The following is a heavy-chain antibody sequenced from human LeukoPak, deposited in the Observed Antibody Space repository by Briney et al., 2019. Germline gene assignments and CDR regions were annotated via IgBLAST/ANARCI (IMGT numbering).Heavy chain of an antibody. CDR2: IIPIFGTA. CDR1: ACTFSSYA. Sequence: GASVKVSCKASACTFSSYAISWVRQAPGQGLEWMGGIIPIFGTANYAQKFQGRVTITADESTNTAYMELSSLRSEDTAVYYCATQQLVRFVLRFQHWGQGTLVTVSS. D-gene: IGHD6-13*01. CDR3: ATQQLVRFVLRFQH. V-gene: IGHV1-69*13. J-gene: IGHJ1*01.